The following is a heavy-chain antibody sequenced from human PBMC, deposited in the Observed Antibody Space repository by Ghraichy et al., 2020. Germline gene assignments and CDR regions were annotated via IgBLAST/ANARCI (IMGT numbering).Heavy chain of an antibody. CDR3: VRGVGWFDF. CDR1: GYTFTTYD. Sequence: ASVKVSCKASGYTFTTYDLNWVQQAAGQGLEWMGWVSPNSGNTAYAQKFQGRVTMTRDASKSTVYMELSSLRSEDTAVYYCVRGVGWFDFWGQGTLVTVSS. D-gene: IGHD2-15*01. CDR2: VSPNSGNT. J-gene: IGHJ5*01. V-gene: IGHV1-8*01.